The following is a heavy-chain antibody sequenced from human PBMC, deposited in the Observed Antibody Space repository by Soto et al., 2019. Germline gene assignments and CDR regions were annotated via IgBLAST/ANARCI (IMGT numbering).Heavy chain of an antibody. D-gene: IGHD6-13*01. CDR1: GASISNYY. V-gene: IGHV4-4*07. J-gene: IGHJ4*02. CDR2: IYASGNT. CDR3: ARESRSAAGTVEY. Sequence: QVQLQESGPGLVKPSETLSLTCTVSGASISNYYWSWIRQPAGKGLEWIGRIYASGNTNYNPSLKSRVIMSVDTSKNQFSLNLNSVTAADTAVYYCARESRSAAGTVEYWGQGTLVTVSS.